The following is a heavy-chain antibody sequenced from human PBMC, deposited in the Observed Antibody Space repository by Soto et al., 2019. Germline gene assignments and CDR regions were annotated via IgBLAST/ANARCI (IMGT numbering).Heavy chain of an antibody. D-gene: IGHD5-12*01. V-gene: IGHV4-30-4*01. CDR3: ASGRDGYNYVGSFDY. CDR1: GGSISSGDYY. J-gene: IGHJ4*02. Sequence: SETLSLTCTVSGGSISSGDYYWSWIRQPPGRGLEWIGYIYYSGSTYYNPSLKSRVTISVDTSKNQFSLKLSSVTAADTAVYYCASGRDGYNYVGSFDYWGQGTLVTVSS. CDR2: IYYSGST.